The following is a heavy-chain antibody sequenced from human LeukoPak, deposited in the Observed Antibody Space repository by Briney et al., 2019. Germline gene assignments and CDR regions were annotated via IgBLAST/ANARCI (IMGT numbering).Heavy chain of an antibody. CDR2: INPSGGST. D-gene: IGHD2-15*01. V-gene: IGHV1-46*01. CDR1: GYTFTSYY. J-gene: IGHJ6*02. Sequence: AASVKVSCKASGYTFTSYYMHWVRQAPGQGLEWMGIINPSGGSTSYAQKFQGRVTMTRDTSTSTVYMELSSLRSDDTAVYYCARGPSCSGGSCYSFLYYYYGMDVWGQGTTVTVSS. CDR3: ARGPSCSGGSCYSFLYYYYGMDV.